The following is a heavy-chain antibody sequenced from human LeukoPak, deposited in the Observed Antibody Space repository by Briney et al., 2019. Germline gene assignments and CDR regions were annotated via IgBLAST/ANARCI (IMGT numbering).Heavy chain of an antibody. D-gene: IGHD3-22*01. CDR2: INPNSGGT. V-gene: IGHV1-2*02. J-gene: IGHJ6*03. CDR1: GYTFTGYY. CDR3: ARGRTYDSSGYYYRCSFYYYYYMDV. Sequence: ASVKVSCKASGYTFTGYYMHWVRQAPGQGLEWMGWINPNSGGTNYAQKFQGRVTMTRDTSICTAYMELSRLRSDDTAVYYCARGRTYDSSGYYYRCSFYYYYYMDVWGKGTTVTVSS.